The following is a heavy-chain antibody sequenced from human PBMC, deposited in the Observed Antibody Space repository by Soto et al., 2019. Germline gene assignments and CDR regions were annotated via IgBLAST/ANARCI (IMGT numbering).Heavy chain of an antibody. CDR3: ARKYDYGYGTQYYSDY. Sequence: PGGSLGLSSAASGFIFSSYSMHWVRQAPGKGLEHVSGISSTGGSTYYANSVKGRFTISRDNSKNTLYLQMGSLRDDDMAVYYCARKYDYGYGTQYYSDYWGQGALVTVSS. V-gene: IGHV3-64*01. J-gene: IGHJ4*02. D-gene: IGHD5-18*01. CDR1: GFIFSSYS. CDR2: ISSTGGST.